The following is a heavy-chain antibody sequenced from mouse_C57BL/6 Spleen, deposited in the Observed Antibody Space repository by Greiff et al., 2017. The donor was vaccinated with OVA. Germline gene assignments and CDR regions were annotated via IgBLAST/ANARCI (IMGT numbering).Heavy chain of an antibody. Sequence: EVQRVESGGGLVKPGGSLKLSCAASGFTFSDYGMHWVRQAPEKGLEWVAYISSGSSTIYYADTVKGRFTISRDNAKNTLFLQMTSLRSEDTAMYYCARGDYYGRNAMDYWGQGTSVTVSS. CDR3: ARGDYYGRNAMDY. V-gene: IGHV5-17*01. CDR2: ISSGSSTI. J-gene: IGHJ4*01. CDR1: GFTFSDYG. D-gene: IGHD1-1*01.